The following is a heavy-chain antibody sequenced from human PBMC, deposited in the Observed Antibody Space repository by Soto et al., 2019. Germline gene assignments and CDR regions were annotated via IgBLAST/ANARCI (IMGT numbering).Heavy chain of an antibody. Sequence: EVQLVESGGGVVRPGGSLRLSCAASGFTFDDYGMSWVRQAPGKGLEWVSGINWNGGSTGYADSVKGRFTISRDNXKXSXXLQMNSLRAEDTALYYCARVIEDARFGELLFPFDYWGQGTLVTVSS. D-gene: IGHD3-10*01. CDR3: ARVIEDARFGELLFPFDY. J-gene: IGHJ4*02. V-gene: IGHV3-20*04. CDR2: INWNGGST. CDR1: GFTFDDYG.